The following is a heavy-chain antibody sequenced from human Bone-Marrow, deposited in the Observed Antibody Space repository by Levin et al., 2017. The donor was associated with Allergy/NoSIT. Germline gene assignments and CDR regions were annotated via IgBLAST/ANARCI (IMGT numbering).Heavy chain of an antibody. J-gene: IGHJ4*01. V-gene: IGHV3-48*03. CDR3: ARAKGLILGATYIDY. CDR1: GFTFSTFE. D-gene: IGHD1-26*01. CDR2: ISSRSSTF. Sequence: SCAASGFTFSTFEMHWVRQAPGRGLEWISFISSRSSTFHYADSVRGRFTISRDNAKNSLYLQMNSLRVDDTAVYFCARAKGLILGATYIDYWGPGSLVTVPP.